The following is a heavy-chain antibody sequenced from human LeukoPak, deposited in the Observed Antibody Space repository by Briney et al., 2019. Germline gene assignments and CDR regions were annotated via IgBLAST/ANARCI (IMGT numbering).Heavy chain of an antibody. CDR2: IIPIFGTA. Sequence: GASVKVSCKASGGTFSSYAISWVRQAPGQGLEWMGGIIPIFGTANYAQKFQGRVTITADKSTSTAYMELSSLRSEDTAVYYCARAYSSSWPGPFFDYWGQGTLVTVSS. V-gene: IGHV1-69*06. CDR1: GGTFSSYA. CDR3: ARAYSSSWPGPFFDY. D-gene: IGHD6-13*01. J-gene: IGHJ4*02.